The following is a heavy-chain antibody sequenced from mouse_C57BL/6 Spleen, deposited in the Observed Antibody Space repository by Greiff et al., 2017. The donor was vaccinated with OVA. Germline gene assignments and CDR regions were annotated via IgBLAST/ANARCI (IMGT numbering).Heavy chain of an antibody. CDR2: IYPRSGNT. CDR1: GYTFTSYG. CDR3: ARHDYDGGVYAMDY. D-gene: IGHD2-4*01. Sequence: LEESVAELARPGASVKLSCKASGYTFTSYGISWVKQRTGQGLEWIGEIYPRSGNTYYNEKFKGKATLTADKSSSTAYMELRSLTSEDSAVYFCARHDYDGGVYAMDYWGQGTSVTVSS. V-gene: IGHV1-81*01. J-gene: IGHJ4*01.